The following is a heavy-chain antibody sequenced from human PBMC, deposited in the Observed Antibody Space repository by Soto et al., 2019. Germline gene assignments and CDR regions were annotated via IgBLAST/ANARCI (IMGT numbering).Heavy chain of an antibody. Sequence: GGSLKLSCAASGFTFSSYSMNWVRQAPGKGLEWVSSISSSSSYIYYADSVKGRFTISRDNAKNSLYLQMNSLRAEDTAVYYCARDRGYSYDYYYYGMDVWGQGTTVTVSS. CDR3: ARDRGYSYDYYYYGMDV. J-gene: IGHJ6*02. CDR2: ISSSSSYI. CDR1: GFTFSSYS. V-gene: IGHV3-21*01. D-gene: IGHD5-18*01.